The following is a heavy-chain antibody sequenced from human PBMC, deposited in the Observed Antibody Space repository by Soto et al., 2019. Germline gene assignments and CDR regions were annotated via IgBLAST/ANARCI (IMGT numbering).Heavy chain of an antibody. J-gene: IGHJ1*01. D-gene: IGHD2-15*01. Sequence: QVQLVQSGAEVKKPGSSVKVSCKASGDSFSTYTFSWLRQAPGQGLEWMGGIIPLFGAARYAQTFQGRLTSTADASTSTAYMELTSLRSEDTAVYYCARSDVVAGVFQHWGQGTLVTVSS. CDR3: ARSDVVAGVFQH. CDR1: GDSFSTYT. V-gene: IGHV1-69*12. CDR2: IIPLFGAA.